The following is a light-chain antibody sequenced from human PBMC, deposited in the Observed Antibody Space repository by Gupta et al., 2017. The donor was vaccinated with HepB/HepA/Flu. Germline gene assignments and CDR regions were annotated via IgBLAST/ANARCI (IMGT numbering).Light chain of an antibody. Sequence: ETVMTQSPDTLSVSPGESATLSCRASQSVSTNLAWYQQKPGQGPRLLIYGASTRASGIPDRFSASGSGTELTLTISSLQSEDFAVYYCQQYKDWPPTFTFGPGTKVDFK. CDR2: GAS. V-gene: IGKV3-15*01. J-gene: IGKJ3*01. CDR1: QSVSTN. CDR3: QQYKDWPPTFT.